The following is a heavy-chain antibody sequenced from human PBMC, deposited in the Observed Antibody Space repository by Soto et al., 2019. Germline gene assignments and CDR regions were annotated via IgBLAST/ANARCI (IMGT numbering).Heavy chain of an antibody. Sequence: GESLKISCAASGFTFSSYAMSWVRQAPGKGLEWVSAISGSGGSTYYADSVKGRFTISRDNSKNTLYLQMNSLRAEDTAVYYCAKDLRYGDYVIFDYWGQGTLVTVSS. V-gene: IGHV3-23*01. CDR2: ISGSGGST. CDR3: AKDLRYGDYVIFDY. CDR1: GFTFSSYA. J-gene: IGHJ4*02. D-gene: IGHD4-17*01.